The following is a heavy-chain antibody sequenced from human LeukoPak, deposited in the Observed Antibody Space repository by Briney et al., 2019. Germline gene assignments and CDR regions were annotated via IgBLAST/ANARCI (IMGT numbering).Heavy chain of an antibody. Sequence: GGSLRLSCAASGFTFSSYAMSWVRQAPGKGLEWVSAISGSGGSTYYANSVKGRFTISRDNSENTLYLQMNSLRAEDTAVYYCAKGMNRYYYYGMDVWGQGTTVTVSS. CDR1: GFTFSSYA. J-gene: IGHJ6*02. CDR2: ISGSGGST. V-gene: IGHV3-23*01. CDR3: AKGMNRYYYYGMDV.